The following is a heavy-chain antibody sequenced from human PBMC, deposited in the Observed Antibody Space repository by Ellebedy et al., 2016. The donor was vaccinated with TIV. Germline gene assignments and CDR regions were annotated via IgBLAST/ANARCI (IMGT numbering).Heavy chain of an antibody. CDR3: ARVANKSTPLDY. D-gene: IGHD1/OR15-1a*01. V-gene: IGHV3-33*01. J-gene: IGHJ4*02. Sequence: GESLKISCAASGFSFTSFGINWVRQAPGKGLEWVGIVWYDGTKTYYGDSVKGRFTIARDNSRNTASLQMNSLRAEDTAVYFCARVANKSTPLDYWGQGTLVTVSS. CDR1: GFSFTSFG. CDR2: VWYDGTKT.